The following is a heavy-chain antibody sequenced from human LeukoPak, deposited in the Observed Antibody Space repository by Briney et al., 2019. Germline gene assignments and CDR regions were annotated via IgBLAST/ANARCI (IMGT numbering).Heavy chain of an antibody. Sequence: PSETLSLTCTVSGGSISNYCWSCIRQPAGKGLEWIGRICNSGSTNYNPSLKSRVTMSVDTSKNQFSLKPTSVTAADTAVYYCAEGGQWLRVWGQGTLATVSS. CDR1: GGSISNYC. J-gene: IGHJ4*02. CDR2: ICNSGST. D-gene: IGHD6-19*01. V-gene: IGHV4-4*07. CDR3: AEGGQWLRV.